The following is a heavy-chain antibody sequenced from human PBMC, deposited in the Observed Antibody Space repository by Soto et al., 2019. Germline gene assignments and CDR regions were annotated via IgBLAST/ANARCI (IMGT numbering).Heavy chain of an antibody. J-gene: IGHJ4*02. D-gene: IGHD1-26*01. CDR2: IIPIFGTA. CDR1: GGTFSSYA. CDR3: ARDRGIVGATPNSYYFDY. V-gene: IGHV1-69*01. Sequence: QVQLVQSGAEVKKPGSSVKVSCKASGGTFSSYAISWVRQAPGQGLEWMGGIIPIFGTANYAQKFQGRVTITADDSTSTAYMELSSLRSEDTAVYYCARDRGIVGATPNSYYFDYWGQGTLVTVSS.